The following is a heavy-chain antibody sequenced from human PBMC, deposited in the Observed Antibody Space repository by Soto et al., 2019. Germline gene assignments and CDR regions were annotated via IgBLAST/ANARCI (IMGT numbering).Heavy chain of an antibody. CDR2: IIPIFGTA. D-gene: IGHD6-19*01. CDR1: GGTFSSYA. V-gene: IGHV1-69*13. Sequence: ASVKVSCKASGGTFSSYAISWVRQAPGQGLEWMGGIIPIFGTANYAQKFQGRVTITADESTSTAYMELSSLRSEDTAVYYCARAVAGHNYYYGMDVWGQGTTVTVSS. J-gene: IGHJ6*02. CDR3: ARAVAGHNYYYGMDV.